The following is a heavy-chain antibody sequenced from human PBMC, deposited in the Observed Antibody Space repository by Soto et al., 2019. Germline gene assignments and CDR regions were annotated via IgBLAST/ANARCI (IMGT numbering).Heavy chain of an antibody. J-gene: IGHJ2*01. Sequence: EVQLVESGGGLVQPGGSLKLSCEASGFTFSGSAMHWVRQASGKGLEWVGRIRSKANNYATAYGASVKGRFTISRDDSKNTAYLQMNSLKTEDTAVYYCTRPRNIVATVNWYFDLWGRGTLVTVSS. CDR2: IRSKANNYAT. CDR3: TRPRNIVATVNWYFDL. V-gene: IGHV3-73*01. D-gene: IGHD5-12*01. CDR1: GFTFSGSA.